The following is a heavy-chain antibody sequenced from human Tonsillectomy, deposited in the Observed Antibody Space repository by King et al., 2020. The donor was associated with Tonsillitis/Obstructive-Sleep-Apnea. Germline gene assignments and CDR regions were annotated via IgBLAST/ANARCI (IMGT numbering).Heavy chain of an antibody. CDR2: IKSKTDGGTT. CDR3: TAVGSQDIVVGD. D-gene: IGHD2-15*01. J-gene: IGHJ4*02. V-gene: IGHV3-15*01. Sequence: VQLVESGGGLVKPGGSLRLSCAASGFTFTNAWMSWVRQAPGKGLEWVGRIKSKTDGGTTDYAAPVKGRFTISRDESKITLYLQMNSLKTEDTAVYYCTAVGSQDIVVGDWGQGTLVTVSS. CDR1: GFTFTNAW.